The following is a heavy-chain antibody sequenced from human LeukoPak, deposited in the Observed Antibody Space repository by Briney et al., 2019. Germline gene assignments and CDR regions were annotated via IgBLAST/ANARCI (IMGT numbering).Heavy chain of an antibody. J-gene: IGHJ3*02. V-gene: IGHV4-39*07. D-gene: IGHD3-10*01. CDR2: INSGGST. CDR3: ARDISAVPGGAFDI. Sequence: SETLSLTCSVSGGSVRSSGYYWGWVRQPPGEGLEWIGSINSGGSTFYIPSLKSRLTISVDMSKNQFSLKLGSVTAADTAVYYCARDISAVPGGAFDIWGQGTLVTVS. CDR1: GGSVRSSGYY.